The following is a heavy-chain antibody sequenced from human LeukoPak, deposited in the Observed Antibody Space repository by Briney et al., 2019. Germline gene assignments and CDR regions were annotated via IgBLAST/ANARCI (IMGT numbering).Heavy chain of an antibody. CDR1: GFTFVDYA. CDR2: ISGDGGST. J-gene: IGHJ6*03. CDR3: AKDTIPYGRSYYYMDV. Sequence: PGGSLRLSCAASGFTFVDYAMHWVRQAPGKGLEWVSLISGDGGSTYYADSVKGRFTVSRDNSKNSLYLHMSSLRTEDTALCYCAKDTIPYGRSYYYMDVWGKGTTVTVSS. D-gene: IGHD3-10*01. V-gene: IGHV3-43*02.